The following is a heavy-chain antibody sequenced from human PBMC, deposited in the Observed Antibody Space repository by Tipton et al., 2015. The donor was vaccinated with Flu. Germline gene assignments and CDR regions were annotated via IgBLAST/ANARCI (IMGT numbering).Heavy chain of an antibody. D-gene: IGHD6-6*01. Sequence: TLSLTCTVSGASISSAAYYWSWIRQPAGKGLEWIGRVYTSGNTIYNPSLKSRVTMSLDASKNQFSLSLTSVTAADSAVYFCAKGRGAASSSGVFDSWGQGTLVTVSS. V-gene: IGHV4-61*02. CDR1: GASISSAAYY. J-gene: IGHJ4*02. CDR3: AKGRGAASSSGVFDS. CDR2: VYTSGNT.